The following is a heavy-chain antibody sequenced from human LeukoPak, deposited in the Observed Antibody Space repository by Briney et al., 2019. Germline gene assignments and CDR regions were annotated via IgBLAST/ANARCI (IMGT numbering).Heavy chain of an antibody. Sequence: PGGSLRLSCAASGFTVSSNYMSWVRQAPGKGLEWVSVIYSGGSTYYADSVKGRFTISRDNSKNTLYLQMNSLRAEDTAVYYSARALDYYDSSGYSSLYYYYYYMDVWGKGSTVADSS. V-gene: IGHV3-53*01. CDR3: ARALDYYDSSGYSSLYYYYYYMDV. CDR2: IYSGGST. CDR1: GFTVSSNY. D-gene: IGHD3-22*01. J-gene: IGHJ6*03.